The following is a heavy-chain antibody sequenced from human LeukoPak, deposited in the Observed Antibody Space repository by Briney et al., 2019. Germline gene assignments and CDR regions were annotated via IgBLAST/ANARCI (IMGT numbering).Heavy chain of an antibody. CDR2: TREDGSEK. V-gene: IGHV3-7*01. CDR3: ARVAGYSGYDLDY. Sequence: GGSLRLSCTASGFTFSTYWMSWVRQAPGKGLEWVANTREDGSEKYYVDSVKGRFTISRDNAKNSLYLQMNSLRAEDTAVYYCARVAGYSGYDLDYWGQGTLVTVSS. D-gene: IGHD5-12*01. CDR1: GFTFSTYW. J-gene: IGHJ4*02.